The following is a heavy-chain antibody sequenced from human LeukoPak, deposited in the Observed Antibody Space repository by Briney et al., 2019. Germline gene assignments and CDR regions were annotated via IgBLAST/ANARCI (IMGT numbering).Heavy chain of an antibody. CDR1: GYTFTSYA. V-gene: IGHV1-3*01. J-gene: IGHJ5*02. Sequence: ASVKVSCKASGYTFTSYAMHWVRQAPGQRLEWMGWINAGNGNTKYSQKFQGRVTITRDTSASTAYMELSSLRSEDTAVYYCARSSSLRITYSSSWFGWFDPWGQGTLVTVSS. D-gene: IGHD6-13*01. CDR3: ARSSSLRITYSSSWFGWFDP. CDR2: INAGNGNT.